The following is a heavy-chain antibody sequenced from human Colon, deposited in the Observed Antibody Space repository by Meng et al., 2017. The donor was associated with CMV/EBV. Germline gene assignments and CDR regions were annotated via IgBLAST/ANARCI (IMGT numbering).Heavy chain of an antibody. CDR2: INPNTGNP. D-gene: IGHD6-13*01. CDR1: GYTFTKYK. CDR3: ATGSVAAHGKGY. Sequence: CKDSGYTFTKYKINWVRQAPGQRLEWMGYINPNTGNPTYVQGFTGRFVFSLDTSVSTAYLQISSLKAEDTAVYYCATGSVAAHGKGYWGQGTLVTVSS. V-gene: IGHV7-4-1*02. J-gene: IGHJ4*02.